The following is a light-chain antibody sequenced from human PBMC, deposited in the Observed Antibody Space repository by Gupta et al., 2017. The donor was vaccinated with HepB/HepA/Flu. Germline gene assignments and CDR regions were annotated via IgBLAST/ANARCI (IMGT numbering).Light chain of an antibody. V-gene: IGKV1-5*03. J-gene: IGKJ2*04. CDR3: QQYNSYSPGRS. Sequence: DIQMTQSPSTLSASVGDRVTITCRASQSISSWLAWYQQKPGKAPKLLIYKASSLESGVPSRFSGSGSGTEFTLTISSLQPDDFATYYCQQYNSYSPGRSFGQGTKLEIK. CDR2: KAS. CDR1: QSISSW.